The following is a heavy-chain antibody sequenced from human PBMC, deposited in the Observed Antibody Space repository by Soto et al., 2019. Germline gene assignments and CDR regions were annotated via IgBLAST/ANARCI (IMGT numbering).Heavy chain of an antibody. CDR3: ARAPGYYYYGMDV. Sequence: GGSLRLSCAASGFTFSSYWMHWVRQAPGKGLVWVSRINSDGSSTSYADSVKGRFTISRDNAKNTLYLQMNSLRAEDTAVYYRARAPGYYYYGMDVWGQGTTVTVSS. CDR1: GFTFSSYW. CDR2: INSDGSST. J-gene: IGHJ6*02. V-gene: IGHV3-74*01.